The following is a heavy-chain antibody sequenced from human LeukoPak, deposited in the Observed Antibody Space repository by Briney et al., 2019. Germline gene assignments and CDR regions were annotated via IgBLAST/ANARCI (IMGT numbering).Heavy chain of an antibody. J-gene: IGHJ4*02. Sequence: PGGSLRLSCAVSGFTFSRYWMTWVRQAPGKGLEWVSYISSTGSSMYYADSVKGRFTISRDSAKNSLYLQMNSLRTEDTAVYYCARRTYGGNSWYFDYWGQGTLVTVSS. CDR1: GFTFSRYW. CDR2: ISSTGSSM. V-gene: IGHV3-48*04. CDR3: ARRTYGGNSWYFDY. D-gene: IGHD4-23*01.